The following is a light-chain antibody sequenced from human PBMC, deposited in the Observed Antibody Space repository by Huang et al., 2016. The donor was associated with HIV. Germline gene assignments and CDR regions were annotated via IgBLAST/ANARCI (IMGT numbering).Light chain of an antibody. CDR1: ESVGRS. CDR2: DAS. V-gene: IGKV3-11*01. CDR3: QQCSSWPRT. Sequence: EVVLTQSPAILSLSPGDRATLSCRASESVGRSVAWYRQKPGQPPTLLIYDASYRAPGIPARFAGTGSGTDFTLTISSLESEDFGVYYCQQCSSWPRTFGQGTKVEI. J-gene: IGKJ1*01.